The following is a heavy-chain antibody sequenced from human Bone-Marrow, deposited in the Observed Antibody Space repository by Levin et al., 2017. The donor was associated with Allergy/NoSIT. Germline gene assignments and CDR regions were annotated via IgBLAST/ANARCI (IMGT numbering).Heavy chain of an antibody. Sequence: SETLSLTCTVSGGSISSGDYFWSWIRQPPGKGLEWIGYIYYSGSTHYNPSLKSRVITSVDTSKNQFSLKLSSVTAADTAVYYCARGPPYKYGSGTYYFDHWGQGTLVTVSS. CDR2: IYYSGST. V-gene: IGHV4-30-4*01. CDR1: GGSISSGDYF. CDR3: ARGPPYKYGSGTYYFDH. D-gene: IGHD3-10*01. J-gene: IGHJ4*02.